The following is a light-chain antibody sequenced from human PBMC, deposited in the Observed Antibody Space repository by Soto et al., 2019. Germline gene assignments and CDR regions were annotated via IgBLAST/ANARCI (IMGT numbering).Light chain of an antibody. CDR2: DVS. Sequence: QSALTQPRSASGSPGQSITISCTGTSSDVGGYNYVSWYQQHPAKAPKLIIFDVSKRPSGVRNRFSGSKSGNTASLTISGLRAEDEADYYCCSYVGRNTYVFGTGTKLTVL. CDR3: CSYVGRNTYV. V-gene: IGLV2-11*01. CDR1: SSDVGGYNY. J-gene: IGLJ1*01.